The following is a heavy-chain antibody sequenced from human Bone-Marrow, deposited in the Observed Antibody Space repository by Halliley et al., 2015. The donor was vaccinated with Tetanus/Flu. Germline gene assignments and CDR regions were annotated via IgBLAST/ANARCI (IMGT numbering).Heavy chain of an antibody. J-gene: IGHJ4*02. D-gene: IGHD3-10*01. Sequence: TLSLTCTVSGASISSAIYYWGWVRQPPGKGLEWIASIFYNGDTLHNPSLRSRVTISIDTSNNQFSLKLGSVTAADTAIYYCARVRGSGSYNAIRVDNWGQGTLVTVSS. CDR2: IFYNGDT. V-gene: IGHV4-39*07. CDR3: ARVRGSGSYNAIRVDN. CDR1: GASISSAIYY.